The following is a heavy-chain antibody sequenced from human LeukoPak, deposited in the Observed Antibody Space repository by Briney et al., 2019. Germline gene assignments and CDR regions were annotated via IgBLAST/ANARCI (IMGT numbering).Heavy chain of an antibody. J-gene: IGHJ4*02. CDR3: ARARQLAGFDY. D-gene: IGHD6-13*01. CDR2: ISSDNTYI. Sequence: GRSLRLSCAASGFTFSSYAMHWVRQAPGKGLEWVSFISSDNTYIYYADSVRGRFTISRDNAKNSLYLQMNSLRAEDTAVYYCARARQLAGFDYWGQGTLVTVSS. V-gene: IGHV3-21*01. CDR1: GFTFSSYA.